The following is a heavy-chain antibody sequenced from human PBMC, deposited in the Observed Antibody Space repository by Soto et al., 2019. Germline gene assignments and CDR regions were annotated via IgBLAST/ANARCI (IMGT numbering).Heavy chain of an antibody. V-gene: IGHV3-30-3*01. Sequence: QVQLVESGGGVVQPGRSLRLSCAASGFTFSSYAMHWVRQAPGKGLEWVAVISYDGSNKYYADSVKGRFTISRDNSKNTLYLRMNSLRAEDTAVYYCARDLREAAGSETLDYWGQGTLVTVSS. CDR1: GFTFSSYA. D-gene: IGHD6-13*01. CDR2: ISYDGSNK. J-gene: IGHJ4*02. CDR3: ARDLREAAGSETLDY.